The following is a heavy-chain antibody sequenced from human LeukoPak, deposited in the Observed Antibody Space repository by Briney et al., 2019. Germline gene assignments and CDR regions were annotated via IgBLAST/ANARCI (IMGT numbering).Heavy chain of an antibody. CDR1: GFTFTNYG. J-gene: IGHJ6*02. Sequence: PGGSLRLSCVASGFTFTNYGMHWVRQAPGKGLEWVAFIRSDGSKNYYGDSVRGRFTISRDTSKNTLYLQMNTLRPEDTAVYYCTKASGRNLYGMDDWGQGTTVIVSS. D-gene: IGHD3-10*01. CDR3: TKASGRNLYGMDD. CDR2: IRSDGSKN. V-gene: IGHV3-30*02.